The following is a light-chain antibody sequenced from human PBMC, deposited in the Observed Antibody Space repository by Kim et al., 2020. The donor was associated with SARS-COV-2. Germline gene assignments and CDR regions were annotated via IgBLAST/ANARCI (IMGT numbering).Light chain of an antibody. V-gene: IGLV2-23*02. CDR1: SSDVGSYNL. CDR2: EVS. Sequence: CRTGTSSDVGSYNLVSWYQQHPGKAPKLMIYEVSKRPSGVSNRFSGSKSGNTASLTISGLQAEDEADYYCCSYAGSSTSVVFGGGTQLTVL. J-gene: IGLJ2*01. CDR3: CSYAGSSTSVV.